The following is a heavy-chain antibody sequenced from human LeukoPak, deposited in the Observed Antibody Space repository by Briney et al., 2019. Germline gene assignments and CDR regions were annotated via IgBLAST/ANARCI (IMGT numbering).Heavy chain of an antibody. D-gene: IGHD3-22*01. Sequence: SETLSLTCTVPGGSISSSTYSWGWIRQAPGKGLEWIGGIYYSGRTNYNPSLKSRVTISLDTSKNQFSLKLSSVTAADTAVYYCARHPIRYYDSSGYYDYWGQGTLVTVSS. CDR2: IYYSGRT. J-gene: IGHJ4*02. CDR1: GGSISSSTYS. CDR3: ARHPIRYYDSSGYYDY. V-gene: IGHV4-39*01.